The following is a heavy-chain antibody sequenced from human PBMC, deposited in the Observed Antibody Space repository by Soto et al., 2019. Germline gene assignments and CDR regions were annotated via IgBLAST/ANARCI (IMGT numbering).Heavy chain of an antibody. V-gene: IGHV1-2*04. CDR2: INPNSGGT. Sequence: ASVEVSCKXSGYTFTGYYMHWVRQAPGQGLEWMGWINPNSGGTNYAQKFQGWVTMTRDTSISTAYMELSRLRSDDTAVYYCARGKSRITIFGVASPSTDYWGQGTLVTVSS. CDR3: ARGKSRITIFGVASPSTDY. CDR1: GYTFTGYY. J-gene: IGHJ4*02. D-gene: IGHD3-3*01.